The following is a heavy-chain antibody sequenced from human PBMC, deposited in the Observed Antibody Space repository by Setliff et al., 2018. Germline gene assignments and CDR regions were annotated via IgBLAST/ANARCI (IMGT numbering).Heavy chain of an antibody. CDR2: IDPSDSYT. D-gene: IGHD2-15*01. CDR3: ARIRRDIVVVVGATPDYYDYMDV. V-gene: IGHV5-10-1*01. CDR1: GYSFTSYW. Sequence: GESLKISCKGSGYSFTSYWISWVRQMPGKGLEWMGRIDPSDSYTNYSPSFQGHVTISGDKSISTAYLQWCSLKASDTAMYYCARIRRDIVVVVGATPDYYDYMDVWGKGTTVTVSS. J-gene: IGHJ6*03.